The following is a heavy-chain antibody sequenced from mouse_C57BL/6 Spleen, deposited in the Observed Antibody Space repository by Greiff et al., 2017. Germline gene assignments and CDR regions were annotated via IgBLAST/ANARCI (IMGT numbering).Heavy chain of an antibody. Sequence: EVQLVESGGGLVQPGGSLKLSCAASGFTFSDYGMAWVRQAPRKGPEWVAFISNLAYSIYYADTVTGRFTISRENAKNTLYLEMSSLRSEDTAMYYCARQPSYWYFDVWGTGTTVTVSS. CDR3: ARQPSYWYFDV. V-gene: IGHV5-15*01. CDR1: GFTFSDYG. CDR2: ISNLAYSI. J-gene: IGHJ1*03.